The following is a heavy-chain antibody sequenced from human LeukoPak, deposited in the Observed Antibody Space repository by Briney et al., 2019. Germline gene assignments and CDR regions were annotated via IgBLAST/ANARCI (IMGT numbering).Heavy chain of an antibody. CDR3: AVPRSSGSYRGRFDY. J-gene: IGHJ4*02. V-gene: IGHV3-23*01. CDR2: ISGSGGST. Sequence: PGGSLRLSCAASGFTFSSYAMSWVRQAPGKGLEWASAISGSGGSTYYADSVKGRFTISRDNSKNTLYLQMNSLRAEDTAVYYCAVPRSSGSYRGRFDYWGQGTLVTVSS. D-gene: IGHD1-26*01. CDR1: GFTFSSYA.